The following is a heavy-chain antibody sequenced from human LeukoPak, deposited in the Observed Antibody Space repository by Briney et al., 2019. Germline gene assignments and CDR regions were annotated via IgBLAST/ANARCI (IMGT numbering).Heavy chain of an antibody. J-gene: IGHJ4*02. CDR3: WEHPVGRFLFDY. CDR1: GGTFSSYA. CDR2: IIPIFGTA. D-gene: IGHD1-26*01. V-gene: IGHV1-69*05. Sequence: ASVKVSCKASGGTFSSYAISWVRQAPGQGLEWMGRIIPIFGTANYAQKFQGRVTITTDESTSTAYMELSSLRSEDTAVYYCWEHPVGRFLFDYWGQGTLVTVSP.